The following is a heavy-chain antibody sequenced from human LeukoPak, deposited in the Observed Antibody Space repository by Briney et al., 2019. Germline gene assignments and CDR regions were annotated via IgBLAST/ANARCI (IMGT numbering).Heavy chain of an antibody. CDR1: GGSISSYY. J-gene: IGHJ4*02. CDR3: ARGTAVGTFDY. CDR2: IYYSGRT. V-gene: IGHV4-59*01. Sequence: PSETLSLTCTVSGGSISSYYWSWIRQPPGKGLEWIGYIYYSGRTNYNPSLKSRVTISVDTSKSQFSLKLSSVTAADTAVYYCARGTAVGTFDYWGQGTLVTVSS. D-gene: IGHD6-13*01.